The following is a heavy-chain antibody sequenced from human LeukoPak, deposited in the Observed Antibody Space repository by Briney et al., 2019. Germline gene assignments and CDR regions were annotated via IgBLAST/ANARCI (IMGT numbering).Heavy chain of an antibody. Sequence: SETLSLSCTVSGAPLSSYYWSWIRQPPGKGLEWIGYIYYDGSTNYNPSLQSRVTISVDTSKNQFSVKLSSVTAADTAVYYCARDPYSSSFFDYWGQGTLVTVSS. V-gene: IGHV4-59*01. D-gene: IGHD6-13*01. CDR2: IYYDGST. CDR3: ARDPYSSSFFDY. CDR1: GAPLSSYY. J-gene: IGHJ4*02.